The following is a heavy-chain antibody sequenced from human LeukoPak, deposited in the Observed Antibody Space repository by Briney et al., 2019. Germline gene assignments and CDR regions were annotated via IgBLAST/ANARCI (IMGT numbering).Heavy chain of an antibody. CDR2: IYHSGST. CDR1: HYSISSNYY. V-gene: IGHV4-38-2*02. J-gene: IGHJ4*02. CDR3: ARSSGYMSY. D-gene: IGHD3-22*01. Sequence: SETLSLTCTVSHYSISSNYYLGWIRQPPGKGLEWIGSIYHSGSTYYNPSLKSRVTISVDTSKNQFSLKLTSVTAADTAVYYCARSSGYMSYWGQGTLVTVSS.